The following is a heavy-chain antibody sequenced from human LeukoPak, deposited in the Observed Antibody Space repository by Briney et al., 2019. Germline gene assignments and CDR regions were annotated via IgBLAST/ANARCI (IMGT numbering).Heavy chain of an antibody. J-gene: IGHJ6*02. CDR3: ARARVGMDV. Sequence: SETLSLTCTVSGASISSYYWSWIQQPPGKGLEWHGYNYYSGSTNYNPSLKSRVTISVDTSKNQFSLKLSSVTAADTAVDYCARARVGMDVWGQGTTVTVSS. CDR2: NYYSGST. D-gene: IGHD3-3*01. CDR1: GASISSYY. V-gene: IGHV4-59*08.